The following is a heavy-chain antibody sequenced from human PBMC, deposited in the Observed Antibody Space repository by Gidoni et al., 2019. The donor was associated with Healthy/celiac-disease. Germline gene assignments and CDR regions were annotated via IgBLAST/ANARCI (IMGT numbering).Heavy chain of an antibody. CDR1: GFPFSSYA. V-gene: IGHV3-23*01. CDR3: AKGGDSNYVGIDY. Sequence: EVQLLESGGGLVQPGGSLRLSCATSGFPFSSYAMSWVRQAPGKGLEWVSAISGSGGSTYYADSVKGRFTISRDNSKNTLYLQMNSLRAEDTAVYYCAKGGDSNYVGIDYWGQGTLVTVSS. J-gene: IGHJ4*02. CDR2: ISGSGGST. D-gene: IGHD4-4*01.